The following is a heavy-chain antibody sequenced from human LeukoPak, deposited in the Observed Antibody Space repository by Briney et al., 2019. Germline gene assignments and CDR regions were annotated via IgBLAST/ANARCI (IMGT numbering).Heavy chain of an antibody. V-gene: IGHV3-74*01. CDR3: ARGGYSGSYYRFS. D-gene: IGHD6-25*01. J-gene: IGHJ4*02. CDR1: GFTFSDSW. CDR2: TSKDGTDT. Sequence: PGGSLRLSCAASGFTFSDSWMHWVRQAPGKGPEWLSRTSKDGTDTVYADSAKGRLTASRDSAKNTVYLELTNLRPDDTALYYCARGGYSGSYYRFSWGRGTLVTVAS.